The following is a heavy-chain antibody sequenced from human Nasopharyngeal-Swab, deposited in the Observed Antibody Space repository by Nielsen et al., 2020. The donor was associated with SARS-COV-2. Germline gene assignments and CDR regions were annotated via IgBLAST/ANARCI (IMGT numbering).Heavy chain of an antibody. J-gene: IGHJ4*02. Sequence: SETLSLSCTVSGGSISSGGYYWSWIRQHPGKGLEWIGYIYCSGSTYYNPSLKSRVTISVDTSKNQFSLKLSSVTAADTAVYYCARAGTIFGVVIIHFDYWGQGTLVTVSS. CDR3: ARAGTIFGVVIIHFDY. V-gene: IGHV4-31*03. CDR1: GGSISSGGYY. D-gene: IGHD3-3*01. CDR2: IYCSGST.